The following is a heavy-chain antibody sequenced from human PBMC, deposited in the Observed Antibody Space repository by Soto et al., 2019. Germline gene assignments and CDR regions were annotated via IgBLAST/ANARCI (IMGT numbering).Heavy chain of an antibody. CDR3: ATGLLRYYAY. Sequence: GGSQRLSCAASGINFRRAWMSWVRQAPGKGLEWVGRIKSKFDGETIDYAAPVKGRFTISRDDSKNIVYLQMNSLNTEDTAVYYCATGLLRYYAYWGHGTLVTVSS. V-gene: IGHV3-15*01. CDR1: GINFRRAW. D-gene: IGHD3-9*01. CDR2: IKSKFDGETI. J-gene: IGHJ4*01.